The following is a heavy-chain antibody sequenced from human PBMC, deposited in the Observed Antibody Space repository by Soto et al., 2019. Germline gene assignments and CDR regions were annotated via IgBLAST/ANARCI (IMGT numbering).Heavy chain of an antibody. V-gene: IGHV1-18*01. CDR2: ISAYNGNT. D-gene: IGHD1-1*01. CDR1: GYTFTSYG. CDR3: ARDRQLGLGEGDAFDI. Sequence: QVQLVQSGAEVKKPGASVKVSCKASGYTFTSYGISWVRQAPGQGLEWMGWISAYNGNTNYAQKLQGRVTMTTDTATSTAYMELRSLRSDHTAVHYCARDRQLGLGEGDAFDIWGQGTMVTVSS. J-gene: IGHJ3*02.